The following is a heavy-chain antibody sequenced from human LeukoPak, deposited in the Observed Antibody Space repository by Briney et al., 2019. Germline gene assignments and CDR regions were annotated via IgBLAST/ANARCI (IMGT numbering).Heavy chain of an antibody. D-gene: IGHD2-15*01. CDR3: ARVRGGSGYFDY. Sequence: ASVKVSCKASGYTFTSYAMHWVRQARGQRLEWMGWINAGNGNTKYSQEFQGRVTITRDTSASTAYMELSSLRSEDMAVYYCARVRGGSGYFDYWGQGTLVTVSS. J-gene: IGHJ4*02. CDR1: GYTFTSYA. V-gene: IGHV1-3*03. CDR2: INAGNGNT.